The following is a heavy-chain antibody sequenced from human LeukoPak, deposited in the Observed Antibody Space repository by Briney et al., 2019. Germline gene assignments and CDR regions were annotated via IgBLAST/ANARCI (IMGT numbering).Heavy chain of an antibody. CDR1: GGSISSYY. Sequence: SETLSLTCTVSGGSISSYYWSWIRQPPGKGLEWMGYIYYSGSTNYNPSLKSRVTISVDTSKNQFSLKLSSVTAADTAVYYCARGAKVGGYYYGMDVWGKGTTVTVSS. V-gene: IGHV4-59*01. J-gene: IGHJ6*04. D-gene: IGHD2-15*01. CDR2: IYYSGST. CDR3: ARGAKVGGYYYGMDV.